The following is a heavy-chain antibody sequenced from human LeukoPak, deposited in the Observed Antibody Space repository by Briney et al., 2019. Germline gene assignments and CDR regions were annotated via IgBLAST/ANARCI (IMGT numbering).Heavy chain of an antibody. CDR2: ISSGSRSI. D-gene: IGHD3-22*01. V-gene: IGHV3-21*01. Sequence: PGGSLRLSCAASAFTFSSYGMHWVRQAPGKGLEWVALISSGSRSIYYADSVKGRFTISRDNAKNSLYLQMNSLRAEDTAVYYCARDRGSSGYDFTDFDYWGQGTLVTVSS. CDR1: AFTFSSYG. J-gene: IGHJ4*02. CDR3: ARDRGSSGYDFTDFDY.